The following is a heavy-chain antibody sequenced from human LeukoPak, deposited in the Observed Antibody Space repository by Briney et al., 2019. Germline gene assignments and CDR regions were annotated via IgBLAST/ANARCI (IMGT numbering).Heavy chain of an antibody. CDR2: IYTSGST. CDR1: GGSISSYY. Sequence: PSETLSLTCTVSGGSISSYYWSWLRQPAGKGLEWIGRIYTSGSTNYNPSLKSRVTMSVDTSKNQFSLKLSSVTAADTAVYYCARDPPNTSPGDYYYMDVWGKGTTVTVSS. J-gene: IGHJ6*03. CDR3: ARDPPNTSPGDYYYMDV. V-gene: IGHV4-4*07. D-gene: IGHD1-14*01.